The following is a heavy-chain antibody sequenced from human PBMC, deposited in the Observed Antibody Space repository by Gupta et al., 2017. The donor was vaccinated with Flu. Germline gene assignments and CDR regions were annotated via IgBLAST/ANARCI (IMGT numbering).Heavy chain of an antibody. CDR3: ARAPPSGGYDYFDY. J-gene: IGHJ4*02. CDR1: GFTFSSYA. CDR2: ISSNGGST. Sequence: EVQLVESGGGLVQPGGSLRLSCAASGFTFSSYAMHWVRQAPGKGLEYVSAISSNGGSTYYANSVKGRFTISRDNSKNTLYLQMGSLRAEDMAVYYCARAPPSGGYDYFDYWGQGTLVTVSS. V-gene: IGHV3-64*01. D-gene: IGHD5-12*01.